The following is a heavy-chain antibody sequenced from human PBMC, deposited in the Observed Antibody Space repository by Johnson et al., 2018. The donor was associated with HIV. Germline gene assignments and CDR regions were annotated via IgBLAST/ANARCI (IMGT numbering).Heavy chain of an antibody. CDR3: ARANGQLGGAFDI. Sequence: VQLVESGGGVVQPGRSLRLSCAASGFTFSSYAMHWVRQAPGKGLEWVAVISYDGSNKYYADSVKGRFTISRDNSKNTLYLQMNSLRADDTAVYYCARANGQLGGAFDIWGQGTMVTVSS. CDR1: GFTFSSYA. D-gene: IGHD6-6*01. CDR2: ISYDGSNK. J-gene: IGHJ3*02. V-gene: IGHV3-30*04.